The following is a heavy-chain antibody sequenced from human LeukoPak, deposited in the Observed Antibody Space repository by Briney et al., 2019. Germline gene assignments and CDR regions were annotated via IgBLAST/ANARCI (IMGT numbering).Heavy chain of an antibody. CDR3: AKDRLRFVLGPNWFDP. CDR1: GFTFSSYA. Sequence: GGSLRLSCAASGFTFSSYAMSWVRQAPGKGLEWVPAISGSGGRAYYADSVKGRFTISRDNSKNTLYLQMNSLRAEDTAEYYCAKDRLRFVLGPNWFDPWGQGTLVTVSS. CDR2: ISGSGGRA. V-gene: IGHV3-23*01. D-gene: IGHD3-16*01. J-gene: IGHJ5*02.